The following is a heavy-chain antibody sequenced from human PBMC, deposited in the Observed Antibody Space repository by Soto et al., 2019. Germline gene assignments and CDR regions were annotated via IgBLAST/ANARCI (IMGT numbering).Heavy chain of an antibody. Sequence: PGESLTITCERSGYSFTSYRIGWVRQMHRKGLEGMGIIYPGDSEARYSPSFQGQVTISADKSISTPYLQWSSLKASDTAMYYFARQASTIFAVVNDYYFYYGKDXWGQGTTVTVSS. CDR2: IYPGDSEA. D-gene: IGHD3-3*01. CDR3: ARQASTIFAVVNDYYFYYGKDX. CDR1: GYSFTSYR. J-gene: IGHJ6*02. V-gene: IGHV5-51*01.